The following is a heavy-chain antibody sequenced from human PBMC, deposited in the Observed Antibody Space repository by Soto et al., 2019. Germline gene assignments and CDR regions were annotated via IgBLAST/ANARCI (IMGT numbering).Heavy chain of an antibody. CDR3: ARKVAAAGRAFFYYYYYMDV. D-gene: IGHD6-13*01. J-gene: IGHJ6*03. Sequence: QVQLVQSGAEVKKPGASVKFSCKASGYTFTSYGISWVRQAPGQGLEWMGWISAYNGNTNYAQKLQGRVTMTTDTSTSTAYRELRSLRADDTAVYYCARKVAAAGRAFFYYYYYMDVWGKGTTVTVSS. CDR1: GYTFTSYG. V-gene: IGHV1-18*01. CDR2: ISAYNGNT.